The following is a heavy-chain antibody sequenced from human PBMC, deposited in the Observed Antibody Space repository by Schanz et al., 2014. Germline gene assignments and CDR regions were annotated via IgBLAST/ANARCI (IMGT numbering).Heavy chain of an antibody. V-gene: IGHV4-4*02. CDR3: ARRHHFRSGPYYYYYMDV. J-gene: IGHJ6*03. CDR1: GGFISSINW. D-gene: IGHD3-3*02. CDR2: IGHSGNT. Sequence: QVQLQESGPGLVKPSGTLSLTCAVSGGFISSINWWSWVRQSPGTGLEWIGDIGHSGNTKDNPSLKSRVTRSVETSKNQFSLNLSSVTAADTAVYYCARRHHFRSGPYYYYYMDVWGKGTTVTVSS.